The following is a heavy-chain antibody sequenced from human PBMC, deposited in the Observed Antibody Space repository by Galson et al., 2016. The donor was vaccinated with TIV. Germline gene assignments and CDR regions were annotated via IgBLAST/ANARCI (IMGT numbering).Heavy chain of an antibody. J-gene: IGHJ6*02. V-gene: IGHV1-69*13. Sequence: SVKVSCKASGGTFSRSAISWVRQAPGQGLEWAGGIIPLLSSPSYGQKFQGRLTITADESMTTSYMELTSLTSDDTAMYYCARGPGPAGIVGIYYNMDVWGQGTPVIVSS. CDR2: IIPLLSSP. D-gene: IGHD1-26*01. CDR3: ARGPGPAGIVGIYYNMDV. CDR1: GGTFSRSA.